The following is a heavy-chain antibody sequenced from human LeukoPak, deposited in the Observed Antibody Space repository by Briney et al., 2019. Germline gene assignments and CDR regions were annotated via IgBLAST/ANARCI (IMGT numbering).Heavy chain of an antibody. J-gene: IGHJ3*02. Sequence: GGSLRLSCAASGFTFSSYAMSWVRQAPGKGLEWVSAISGSGGSTYYADSVKGRFTISRDNSKNTLYLQMTSLRAEDTAVYYCARSQPTITADADAFDIWGQGTMVTVSS. CDR3: ARSQPTITADADAFDI. V-gene: IGHV3-23*01. CDR1: GFTFSSYA. CDR2: ISGSGGST. D-gene: IGHD4/OR15-4a*01.